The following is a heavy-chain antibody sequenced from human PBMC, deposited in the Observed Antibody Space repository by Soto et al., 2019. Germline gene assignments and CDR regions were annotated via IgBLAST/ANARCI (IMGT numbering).Heavy chain of an antibody. CDR1: GYTFTSYD. Sequence: ASVKVSCKASGYTFTSYDINWVRQASGQGLEWMGWMNPNTGKTGYAQKFQGRVTMTRDISISTAYMELRSLRSDDTAVYYCARGSNLNYYDSSGYYSSALFDYWGQGTLVTVSS. J-gene: IGHJ4*02. CDR3: ARGSNLNYYDSSGYYSSALFDY. V-gene: IGHV1-8*01. D-gene: IGHD3-22*01. CDR2: MNPNTGKT.